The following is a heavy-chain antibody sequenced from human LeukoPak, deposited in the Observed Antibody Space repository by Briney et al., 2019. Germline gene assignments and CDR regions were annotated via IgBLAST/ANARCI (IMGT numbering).Heavy chain of an antibody. D-gene: IGHD3-10*01. CDR2: MWYDGGSQ. CDR3: GRDSSYGVDY. Sequence: PGSSLRLSCAASGFTFRNSGMHWVRQAPGKGLEGVAVMWYDGGSQYYADPVKGRFTISRENSKNTLYLQMNSLRAEDTAVYYCGRDSSYGVDYWGQGTLVTVSS. CDR1: GFTFRNSG. V-gene: IGHV3-33*08. J-gene: IGHJ4*02.